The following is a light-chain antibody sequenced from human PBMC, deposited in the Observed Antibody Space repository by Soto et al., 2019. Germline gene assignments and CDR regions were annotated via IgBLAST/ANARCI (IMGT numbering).Light chain of an antibody. CDR1: QTVSSSF. Sequence: IVVTHSPGTLSLSPRERATLSCSTSQTVSSSFLAWYQQKPGQAPRLLIYGAFNRATGIPDRFSGSGSGTDFTLTFSRLEPEDFAVYYCQQYGDPPATFGPGTKVD. V-gene: IGKV3-20*01. J-gene: IGKJ3*01. CDR2: GAF. CDR3: QQYGDPPAT.